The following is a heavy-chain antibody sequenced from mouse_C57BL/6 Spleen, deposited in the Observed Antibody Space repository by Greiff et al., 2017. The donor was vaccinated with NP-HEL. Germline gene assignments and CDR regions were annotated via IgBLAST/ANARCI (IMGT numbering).Heavy chain of an antibody. CDR3: ARNYGHYFDY. V-gene: IGHV1-61*01. Sequence: QVQLQQPGAELVRPGSSVKLSCKASGYTFTSYWMDWVKQRPGQGLEWIGNIYPSDSETHYNQKFKDKATLTVDKSSSTAYMQLSSLTSEDSAVYYCARNYGHYFDYWGQGTTLTVSS. D-gene: IGHD1-1*01. CDR2: IYPSDSET. CDR1: GYTFTSYW. J-gene: IGHJ2*01.